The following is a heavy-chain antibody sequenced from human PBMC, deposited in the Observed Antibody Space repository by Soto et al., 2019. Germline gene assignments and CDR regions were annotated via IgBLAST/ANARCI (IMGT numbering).Heavy chain of an antibody. CDR3: AGGGSRFSYFDP. D-gene: IGHD1-26*01. V-gene: IGHV4-59*01. Sequence: QVQLQESGPGLVKPSETLSLTCNVSGDSISSYYWSWIRQPPGKGLEWIGYIYYSGSTDYNPSLESRVTISIDTSKNQFSLKLNSVTAADSAVYYCAGGGSRFSYFDPWGQGTMVIVSS. CDR1: GDSISSYY. CDR2: IYYSGST. J-gene: IGHJ5*02.